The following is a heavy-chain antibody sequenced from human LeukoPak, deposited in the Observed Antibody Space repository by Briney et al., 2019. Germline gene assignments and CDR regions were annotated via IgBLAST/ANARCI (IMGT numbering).Heavy chain of an antibody. CDR1: VYPIRAGTL. Sequence: SETLSLSCLVSVYPIRAGTLRGSVRQPPGKGLEWIGCMFHSGDTYHNPSLKSRVTISADTSKNQFSLKLTSVTAADTAVYYCAKVGANGGSARHDYWGQGTLVTVSS. D-gene: IGHD4-23*01. CDR3: AKVGANGGSARHDY. V-gene: IGHV4-38-2*02. J-gene: IGHJ4*02. CDR2: MFHSGDT.